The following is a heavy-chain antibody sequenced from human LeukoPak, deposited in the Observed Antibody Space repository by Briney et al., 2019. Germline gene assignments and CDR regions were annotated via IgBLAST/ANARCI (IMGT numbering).Heavy chain of an antibody. CDR1: GFSITSGDY. J-gene: IGHJ4*02. D-gene: IGHD1-1*01. CDR2: ISHSGDT. Sequence: VKPSETLSLTCDVSGFSITSGDYWGWIRQSPGRGLDWIGSISHSGDTYYIPSLRSRVTMSLDTSRNQFSLDLRSVGAADTAVYFCARVGPLAVGTGKRVYSFDYWGQGTLVTVSS. V-gene: IGHV4-38-2*01. CDR3: ARVGPLAVGTGKRVYSFDY.